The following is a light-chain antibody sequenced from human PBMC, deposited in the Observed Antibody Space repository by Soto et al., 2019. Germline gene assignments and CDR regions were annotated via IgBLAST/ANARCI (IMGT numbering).Light chain of an antibody. CDR2: AAS. J-gene: IGKJ4*01. Sequence: PGERATLSCRASQSIGNNFLAWYQQKPGQAPRLLIYAASRRATGIPDRFSGSGSGTDFTLTISRLEPEDFAVYYCQQYGSSPRFTFGGGTKVEI. V-gene: IGKV3-20*01. CDR3: QQYGSSPRFT. CDR1: QSIGNNF.